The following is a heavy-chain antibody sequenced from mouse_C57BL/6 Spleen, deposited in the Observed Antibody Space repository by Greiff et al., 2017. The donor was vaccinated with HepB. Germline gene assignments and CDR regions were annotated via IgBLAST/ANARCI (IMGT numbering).Heavy chain of an antibody. CDR3: ARLEDYGSSYNYAMDY. D-gene: IGHD1-1*01. CDR2: IDPNSGGT. Sequence: QVQLQHPGAELVKPGASVKLSCKASGYTFTSYWMHWVKQRPGRGLDWIGRIDPNSGGTKYNEKFKSKATLTVDKPSSTAYMQLSSLTSEDSAVYYCARLEDYGSSYNYAMDYWGQGTSVTVSS. CDR1: GYTFTSYW. J-gene: IGHJ4*01. V-gene: IGHV1-72*01.